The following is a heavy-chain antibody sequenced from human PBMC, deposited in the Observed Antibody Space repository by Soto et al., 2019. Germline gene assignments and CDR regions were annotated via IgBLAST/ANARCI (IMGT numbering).Heavy chain of an antibody. CDR1: GFTFSSYA. V-gene: IGHV3-23*01. CDR2: ISGSGGST. D-gene: IGHD5-12*01. CDR3: AKDRMATPHYFDY. J-gene: IGHJ4*02. Sequence: VGSLRLSCAASGFTFSSYAMSWVRQAPGKGLEWVSAISGSGGSTYYADSVKGRFTISRDNSKNTLYLQMNSLRAEDTAVYYCAKDRMATPHYFDYWGQGILVTVSS.